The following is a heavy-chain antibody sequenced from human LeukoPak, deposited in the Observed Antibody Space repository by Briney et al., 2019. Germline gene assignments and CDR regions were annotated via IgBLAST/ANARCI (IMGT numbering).Heavy chain of an antibody. CDR1: GFTFTTYW. Sequence: GGSLRLSCAASGFTFTTYWMSWVRQAPGKGLEWVAVIPYDGSNKYYADSVKGRFTISRDNSKNTLYLQMNSLRAEDTAVYYCRGSLRFQSNWFDPWGQGTLVTVSS. CDR3: RGSLRFQSNWFDP. D-gene: IGHD3-3*01. V-gene: IGHV3-30*03. CDR2: IPYDGSNK. J-gene: IGHJ5*02.